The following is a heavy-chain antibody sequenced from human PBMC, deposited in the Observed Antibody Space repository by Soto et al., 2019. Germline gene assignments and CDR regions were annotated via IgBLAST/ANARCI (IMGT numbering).Heavy chain of an antibody. J-gene: IGHJ4*02. V-gene: IGHV3-21*01. CDR3: ARVRGYSYGYFDS. Sequence: EVQLVESGGGLVKPGGSLRLSCAASGFTFSSYSMNWVRQAPGKGLEWVSSISSSSSYIYYADSVKGRFTISRYNAKNSLYLQMNSLRAEDAAVYYCARVRGYSYGYFDSWGQGTLVTVSS. CDR1: GFTFSSYS. D-gene: IGHD5-18*01. CDR2: ISSSSSYI.